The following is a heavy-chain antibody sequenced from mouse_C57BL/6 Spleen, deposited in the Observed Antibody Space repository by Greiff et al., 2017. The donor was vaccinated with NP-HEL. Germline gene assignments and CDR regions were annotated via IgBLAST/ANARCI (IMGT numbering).Heavy chain of an antibody. CDR1: GFTFSDYG. CDR3: ARWGNSYAMDY. J-gene: IGHJ4*01. CDR2: ISSGSSTI. V-gene: IGHV5-17*01. Sequence: EVNVVESGGGLVKPGGSLKLYCAASGFTFSDYGMHWVRQAPEKGLEWVAYISSGSSTIYYADTVKGRFTISRDNAKNTLFLQMTSLRSEDTAMYYCARWGNSYAMDYWGQGTSVTVSS. D-gene: IGHD2-1*01.